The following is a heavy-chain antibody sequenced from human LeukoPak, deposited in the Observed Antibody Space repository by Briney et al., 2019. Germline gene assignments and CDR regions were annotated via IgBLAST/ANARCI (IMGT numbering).Heavy chain of an antibody. V-gene: IGHV3-7*03. D-gene: IGHD3-10*01. CDR1: GFTFSSYW. CDR2: IKQDGSEK. Sequence: PGGSLRLSCAASGFTFSSYWMSWVRQAPGKGLEWVANIKQDGSEKYYVDSVKGRFTISRDNAKNTLYLQMNSLRAEDTAVYYCAKASSPITMVRGVTFDYWGQGTLVTVSS. CDR3: AKASSPITMVRGVTFDY. J-gene: IGHJ4*02.